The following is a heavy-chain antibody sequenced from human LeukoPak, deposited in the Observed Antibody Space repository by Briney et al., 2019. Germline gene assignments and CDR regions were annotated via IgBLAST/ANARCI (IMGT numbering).Heavy chain of an antibody. CDR3: ARAGLDGYNFDY. CDR1: GGTFSSYT. CDR2: IIPILGIA. D-gene: IGHD5-24*01. Sequence: GASVKVSCKASGGTFSSYTISWVRQAPEQGLEWMGRIIPILGIANYAQKFQGRVTITADKSTSTAYMELSSLRSEDTAVYYCARAGLDGYNFDYWGQGTLVTVSS. J-gene: IGHJ4*02. V-gene: IGHV1-69*02.